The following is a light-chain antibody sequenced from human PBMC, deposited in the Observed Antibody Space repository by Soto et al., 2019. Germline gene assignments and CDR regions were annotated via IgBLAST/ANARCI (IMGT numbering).Light chain of an antibody. CDR1: SSDIGVYDY. J-gene: IGLJ1*01. CDR2: EVT. Sequence: QSVLTQPASVSGSPGQSITISCTGTSSDIGVYDYVSWYQQHPGKAPKLIIYEVTNRHSGLSNRLSGPKSDNTASMAISGLQAEDEADYYCVSHISVAYRSIYVFGTGTKVTV. V-gene: IGLV2-14*01. CDR3: VSHISVAYRSIYV.